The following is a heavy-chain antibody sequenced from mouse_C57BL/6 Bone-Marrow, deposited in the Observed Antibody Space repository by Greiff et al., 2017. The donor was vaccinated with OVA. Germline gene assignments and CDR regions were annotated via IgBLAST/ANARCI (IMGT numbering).Heavy chain of an antibody. CDR2: ISSGGSYT. J-gene: IGHJ2*01. Sequence: VQVVESGGDLVKPGGSLKLSCAASGFTFSSYGMSWVRQTPDKRLEWVATISSGGSYTYYPDSVKGRFTISRDNAKNTLYLQMSSLKSEDTAMYYCARQLRYFDYWGQGTTLTVSS. CDR3: ARQLRYFDY. D-gene: IGHD3-2*02. CDR1: GFTFSSYG. V-gene: IGHV5-6*01.